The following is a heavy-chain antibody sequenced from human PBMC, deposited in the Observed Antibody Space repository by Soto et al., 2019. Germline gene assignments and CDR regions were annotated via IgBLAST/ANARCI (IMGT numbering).Heavy chain of an antibody. J-gene: IGHJ4*02. V-gene: IGHV2-5*02. Sequence: QITLKESGPTLVKPTQTLTLTCTFSGFSLTTDAVGVGWIRQPPVKALECLALIYWDDDKRYSPALKSRLTITKDAFRNQVVLTLTNMDPADTATYYCAHVYWVAAGIRYYFDYWGQGTLVTVSS. CDR3: AHVYWVAAGIRYYFDY. CDR1: GFSLTTDAVG. D-gene: IGHD1-1*01. CDR2: IYWDDDK.